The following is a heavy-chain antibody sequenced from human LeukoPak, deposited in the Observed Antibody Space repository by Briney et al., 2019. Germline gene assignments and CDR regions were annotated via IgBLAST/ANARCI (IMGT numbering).Heavy chain of an antibody. CDR1: GYTFTNYG. V-gene: IGHV1-18*01. CDR2: IGAYNGNT. CDR3: AREGRIAARTFDY. D-gene: IGHD6-6*01. J-gene: IGHJ4*02. Sequence: ASVKVSCKAFGYTFTNYGITWVRQAPGQGLEWMGWIGAYNGNTNYAQKLQGRVIMTTDTSTSTAYMELRSLRSDDTAVYYCAREGRIAARTFDYWGQGTLVTVSS.